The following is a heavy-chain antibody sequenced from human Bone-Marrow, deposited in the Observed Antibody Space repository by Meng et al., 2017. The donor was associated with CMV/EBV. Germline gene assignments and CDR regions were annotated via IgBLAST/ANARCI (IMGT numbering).Heavy chain of an antibody. Sequence: SETLSLTCTVSGGSISSYYWSWIRQPPGKGLEWIGYIYYSGSTNYNPSLKSRVTISVDTSKNQFSLKLSSVTAADTAVYYCARDSTPGGDPDAFDIWGQGTMVTVSS. V-gene: IGHV4-59*01. CDR3: ARDSTPGGDPDAFDI. CDR2: IYYSGST. D-gene: IGHD3-16*01. J-gene: IGHJ3*02. CDR1: GGSISSYY.